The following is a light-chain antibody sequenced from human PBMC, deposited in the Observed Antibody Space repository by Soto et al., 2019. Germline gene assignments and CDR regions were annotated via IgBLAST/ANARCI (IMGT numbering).Light chain of an antibody. CDR2: EVR. CDR1: SSDVGGYKY. J-gene: IGLJ2*01. Sequence: QSALTQPASVSGSPGQSITISCTGTSSDVGGYKYVSWSQQHPGKAPKLMIYEVRNRPSGVSNRFSGSKSGNTASLTISGLQAEDEADYYCASYTSSSTSVIFGRGTKLTVL. CDR3: ASYTSSSTSVI. V-gene: IGLV2-14*01.